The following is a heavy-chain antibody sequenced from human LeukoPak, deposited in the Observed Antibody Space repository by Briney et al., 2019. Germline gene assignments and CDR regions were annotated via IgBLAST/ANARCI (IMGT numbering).Heavy chain of an antibody. D-gene: IGHD5-24*01. CDR2: IKEDGGDK. CDR1: GFTFSNYW. V-gene: IGHV3-7*05. J-gene: IGHJ4*02. CDR3: ARDTGYNTFDY. Sequence: GGSLRLSCAASGFTFSNYWMSWVRQAPGKGLEWVANIKEDGGDKYYVDSVEGRFTISRDNAKNSQYLQMNSLRAEDTAVYFCARDTGYNTFDYWGQGTLVTVSS.